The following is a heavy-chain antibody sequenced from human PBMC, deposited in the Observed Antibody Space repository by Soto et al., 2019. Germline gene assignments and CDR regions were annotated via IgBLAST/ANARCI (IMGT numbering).Heavy chain of an antibody. CDR2: IYWDEDK. J-gene: IGHJ4*02. Sequence: QITLKESGPTLVKPTQTLTLTCTFSGFSLSTSGVGVGWIRQPPGKALEWLALIYWDEDKRYSPSLKNRLTITKDTSKNQVVLTMTNMDPVDTATYYCAHDSSGYYGFDYWGQGTLVTVSS. D-gene: IGHD3-22*01. CDR3: AHDSSGYYGFDY. CDR1: GFSLSTSGVG. V-gene: IGHV2-5*02.